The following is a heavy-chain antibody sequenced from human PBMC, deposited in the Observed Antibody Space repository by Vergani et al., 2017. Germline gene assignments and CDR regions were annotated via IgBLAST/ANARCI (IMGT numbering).Heavy chain of an antibody. J-gene: IGHJ2*01. Sequence: EVQLLESGGGLVQPGGSLRLSCAASGFTFSSYAMSWVRQAPGKGLEWVSAISGSGGSTCYADSVKGRFTISRDNSKNTLYLQRNSLRAADTAVYYGAKGRGAVAGNVDVWGRGTLVTVSS. V-gene: IGHV3-23*01. D-gene: IGHD6-19*01. CDR1: GFTFSSYA. CDR2: ISGSGGST. CDR3: AKGRGAVAGNVDV.